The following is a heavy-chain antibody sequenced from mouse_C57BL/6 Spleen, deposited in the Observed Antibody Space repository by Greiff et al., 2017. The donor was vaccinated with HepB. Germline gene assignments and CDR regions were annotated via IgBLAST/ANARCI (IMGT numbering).Heavy chain of an antibody. V-gene: IGHV14-3*01. D-gene: IGHD1-1*01. CDR2: IDPANGNT. CDR3: ATLYYYGSSYWYFDV. CDR1: GFNIKNTY. Sequence: VQLKESVAELVRPGASVKLSCTASGFNIKNTYMHWVKQRPEQGLEWIGRIDPANGNTKYAPKFQGKATITADTSSNTAYLQLSSLTSEDTAIYYCATLYYYGSSYWYFDVWGTGTTVTVSS. J-gene: IGHJ1*03.